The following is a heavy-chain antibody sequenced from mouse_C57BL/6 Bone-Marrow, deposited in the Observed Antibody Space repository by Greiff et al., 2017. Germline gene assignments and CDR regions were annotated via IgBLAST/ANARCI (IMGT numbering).Heavy chain of an antibody. CDR1: GFNFNDYD. Sequence: EVQVVESGGGLVQPKGSLKLSCAASGFNFNDYDMHWVSQAPGKGLEWVARIRSKSSNYATYYDDSVKDRFTTSRDASQSMLYLQMNNLKTEDTAMYYCVRWRRPYYDAMDYWGQGTSVTVSS. CDR3: VRWRRPYYDAMDY. V-gene: IGHV10-3*01. J-gene: IGHJ4*01. CDR2: IRSKSSNYAT.